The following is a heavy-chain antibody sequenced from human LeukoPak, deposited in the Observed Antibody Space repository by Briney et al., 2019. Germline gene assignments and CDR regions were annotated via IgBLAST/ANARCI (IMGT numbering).Heavy chain of an antibody. D-gene: IGHD6-19*01. J-gene: IGHJ6*03. Sequence: GGSLRLSCAASGFTFDDYGMSWVRQAPGKGLEWVSGISWNGGSTGYADSVKGRFTISRDNAKNSLYLQMNSLRAEDTAVYYCARGYSSGWGHYYYMDVWGKGTTVTISS. V-gene: IGHV3-20*04. CDR1: GFTFDDYG. CDR2: ISWNGGST. CDR3: ARGYSSGWGHYYYMDV.